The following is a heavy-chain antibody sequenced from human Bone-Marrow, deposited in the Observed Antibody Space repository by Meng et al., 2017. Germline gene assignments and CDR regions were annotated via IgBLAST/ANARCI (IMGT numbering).Heavy chain of an antibody. CDR2: INHSGST. CDR1: GGSFSGYY. CDR3: ARGGVRGGIDY. J-gene: IGHJ4*02. V-gene: IGHV4-34*01. Sequence: QVQLPQLGAGLLKPSEALSLSCAVYGGSFSGYYWSWIRQPPGKGLEWIGEINHSGSTNYNPSLKSRVTISVDTSKNQFSLKLSSVTAADTAVYYCARGGVRGGIDYWGQGTPVTVSS. D-gene: IGHD3-10*01.